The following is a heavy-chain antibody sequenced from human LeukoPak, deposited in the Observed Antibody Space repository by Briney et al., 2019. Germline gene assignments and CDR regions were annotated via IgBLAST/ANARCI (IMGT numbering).Heavy chain of an antibody. CDR2: IYYSGST. CDR3: ARDGYSLFDY. D-gene: IGHD5-24*01. V-gene: IGHV4-59*01. CDR1: GGSISSYY. Sequence: PSETLSLTCTVSGGSISSYYWSWIRQPSGKGLEWIGYIYYSGSTNYNPSLKSRVTISVDTSKNQFSLKLSSVTAADTAVYYCARDGYSLFDYWGQGTLVTVSS. J-gene: IGHJ4*02.